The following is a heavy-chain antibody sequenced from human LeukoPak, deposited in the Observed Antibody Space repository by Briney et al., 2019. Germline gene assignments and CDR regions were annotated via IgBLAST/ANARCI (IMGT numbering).Heavy chain of an antibody. CDR3: AKAAFLINWYDGLYYMDV. CDR2: ISGSGGST. J-gene: IGHJ6*03. D-gene: IGHD1-20*01. Sequence: GGSLRLSCAASGFTFSSYWMHWVRQAPGKGLVWVSAISGSGGSTYYADSVKGRFTISRDNSKNTLYLQMNSLRAEDTAVYYCAKAAFLINWYDGLYYMDVWGKGATVTVSS. CDR1: GFTFSSYW. V-gene: IGHV3-23*01.